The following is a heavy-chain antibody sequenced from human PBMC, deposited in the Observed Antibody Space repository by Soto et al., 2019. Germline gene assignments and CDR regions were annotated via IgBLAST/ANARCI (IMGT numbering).Heavy chain of an antibody. J-gene: IGHJ4*02. CDR1: GGSFSGYY. V-gene: IGHV4-34*01. CDR3: ARGRRLRHMTTSFDY. Sequence: QVQLQQWGAGLLKPSETLSLTCAVYGGSFSGYYWSWIRQPPGKGLEWIGEINHSGSTNYNPSLKSRVTISVDTSKNQFSLKLSSVTAADTAVYYCARGRRLRHMTTSFDYWGQGTLVTVSS. CDR2: INHSGST. D-gene: IGHD4-17*01.